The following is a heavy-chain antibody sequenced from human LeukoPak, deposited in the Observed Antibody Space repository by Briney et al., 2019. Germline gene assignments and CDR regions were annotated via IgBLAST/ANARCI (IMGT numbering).Heavy chain of an antibody. Sequence: ASVKVSCKVSGYTLTELSMHWVRQAPGKGLGWMGGFDPEDGETIYAQKFQGRVTMTRDTSTSTVYMELSSLRSEDTAVYYCARTREWELFDYWGQGTLVTVSS. CDR3: ARTREWELFDY. J-gene: IGHJ4*02. V-gene: IGHV1-24*01. CDR2: FDPEDGET. D-gene: IGHD1-26*01. CDR1: GYTLTELS.